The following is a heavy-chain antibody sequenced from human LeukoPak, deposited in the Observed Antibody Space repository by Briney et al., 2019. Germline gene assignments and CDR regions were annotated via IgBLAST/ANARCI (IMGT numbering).Heavy chain of an antibody. V-gene: IGHV1-2*02. CDR3: ASGIVVVPAASSAFDI. D-gene: IGHD2-2*01. CDR1: GYSFTTFA. CDR2: INPNSGGT. J-gene: IGHJ3*02. Sequence: GASVKVSCKASGYSFTTFAMNWVRQAPGQGLEWMGWINPNSGGTNYAQKFQGRVTMTRDTSISTAYMELSRLRSDDTAVYYCASGIVVVPAASSAFDIWGQGTMVTVSS.